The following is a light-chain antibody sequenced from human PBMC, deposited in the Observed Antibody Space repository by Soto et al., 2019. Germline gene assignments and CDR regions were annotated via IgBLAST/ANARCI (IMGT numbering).Light chain of an antibody. CDR2: GAS. Sequence: DIKMTQSPSSLSASVGDRITISCRASQNINTFLNWYQQKGGKAPKLLIHGASSLQSGVPLRFSGSGSGTDFSLTISSLQPEDFATYYCQQSYDTLLSFGGGTKVEIK. V-gene: IGKV1-39*01. CDR1: QNINTF. CDR3: QQSYDTLLS. J-gene: IGKJ4*01.